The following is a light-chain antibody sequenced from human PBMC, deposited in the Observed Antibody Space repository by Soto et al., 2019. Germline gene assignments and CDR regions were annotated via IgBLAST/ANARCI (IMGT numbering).Light chain of an antibody. J-gene: IGKJ1*01. CDR1: QTVRNNY. CDR3: QQYDSSPRT. V-gene: IGKV3-20*01. CDR2: DAS. Sequence: EFVLTQSPGTLSLSPGERATLSCRASQTVRNNYLAWYQQKPGQAPRLLIYDASSRATGIPDRFSGSGSGTDFTLTINRLEPEDFAVYYCQQYDSSPRTFGQGTKVDNK.